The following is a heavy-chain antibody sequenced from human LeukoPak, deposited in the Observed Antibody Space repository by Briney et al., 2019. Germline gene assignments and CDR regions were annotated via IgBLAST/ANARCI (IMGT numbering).Heavy chain of an antibody. Sequence: PSETLSLTCTVSGGSISSSSYYWGWIRQSPGKGLEWIGNIYNSGNTYYNPSLKSRVTISVDTSKNQFSLKLTSVTATDTAVYYCVRHSGSGWYPFDYWGRGTLVTVSS. CDR1: GGSISSSSYY. J-gene: IGHJ4*02. D-gene: IGHD6-19*01. CDR3: VRHSGSGWYPFDY. V-gene: IGHV4-39*01. CDR2: IYNSGNT.